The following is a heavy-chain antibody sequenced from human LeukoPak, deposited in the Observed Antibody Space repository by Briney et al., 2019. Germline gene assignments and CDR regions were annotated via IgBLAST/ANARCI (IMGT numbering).Heavy chain of an antibody. CDR1: GYSFTRYW. D-gene: IGHD3-10*01. CDR2: IYPGDSDT. Sequence: GESLKISCKGPGYSFTRYWIGLVRQMPGKGLEWMGIIYPGDSDTRYSPSFQGQVTISADKSISTAYLQWSSLKASDTAMYYCARRVGHGSGSYYNHFDYWGQGTLVTVSS. V-gene: IGHV5-51*01. J-gene: IGHJ4*02. CDR3: ARRVGHGSGSYYNHFDY.